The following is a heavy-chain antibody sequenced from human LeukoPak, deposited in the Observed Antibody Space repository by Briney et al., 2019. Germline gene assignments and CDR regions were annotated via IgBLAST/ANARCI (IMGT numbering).Heavy chain of an antibody. CDR3: ARDMGASSSGSLDP. D-gene: IGHD6-19*01. Sequence: GGSLRLSCAASGFTFSDYYMRWIRQAPGGGLEWVSYISNSGSTIYYADSVKGRFSISRDNAKNSLYLQMNSLRAEDTAVYYCARDMGASSSGSLDPWGQGTLVTVSS. V-gene: IGHV3-11*04. J-gene: IGHJ5*02. CDR2: ISNSGSTI. CDR1: GFTFSDYY.